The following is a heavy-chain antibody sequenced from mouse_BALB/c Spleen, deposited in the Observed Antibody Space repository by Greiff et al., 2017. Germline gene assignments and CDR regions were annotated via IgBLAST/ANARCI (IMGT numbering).Heavy chain of an antibody. V-gene: IGHV7-1*02. CDR1: GFTFSDFY. D-gene: IGHD1-1*01. CDR2: SRNKANDSTT. Sequence: EVMLVESGGGLVQPGGSLRLSCATSGFTFSDFYMEWVRQPPGKRLEWIAASRNKANDSTTEYSATVKGRFIVSRDTSQSILYLQMNTLRAEDTAVYYCSRGDYGGFAYWGQGTLVTVSA. CDR3: SRGDYGGFAY. J-gene: IGHJ3*01.